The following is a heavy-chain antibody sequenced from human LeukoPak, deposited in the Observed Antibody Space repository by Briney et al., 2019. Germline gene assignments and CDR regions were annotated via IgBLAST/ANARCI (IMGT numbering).Heavy chain of an antibody. Sequence: GASVKVSCKASGGTFSSYAISWVRQAPGQGLEWVGGIIPIFGTANYAQKFQGRVTITTDESTSTAYMELSSLRSEDTAVYYCARGHFNSGSYYLFDYWGQGTLVTVSS. V-gene: IGHV1-69*05. J-gene: IGHJ4*02. D-gene: IGHD1-26*01. CDR2: IIPIFGTA. CDR3: ARGHFNSGSYYLFDY. CDR1: GGTFSSYA.